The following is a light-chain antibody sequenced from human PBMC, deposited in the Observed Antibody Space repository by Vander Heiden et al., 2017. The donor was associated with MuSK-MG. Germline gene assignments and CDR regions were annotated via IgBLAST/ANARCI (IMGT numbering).Light chain of an antibody. CDR1: GSDIGGNYY. Sequence: ALTQPASVPPPPGQPITISCSCPGSDIGGNYYVSWYQRHPDRAPQLLIFDDRNRPSGVSSRFSGSKSGNTASLTITGLQAEDEADYYCASYKNTNTLLVFGTGTRVTVL. CDR2: DDR. J-gene: IGLJ1*01. V-gene: IGLV2-14*03. CDR3: ASYKNTNTLLV.